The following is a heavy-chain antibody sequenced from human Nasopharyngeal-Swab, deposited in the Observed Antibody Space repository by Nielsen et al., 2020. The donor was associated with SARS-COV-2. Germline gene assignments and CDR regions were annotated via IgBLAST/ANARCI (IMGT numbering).Heavy chain of an antibody. J-gene: IGHJ6*02. Sequence: WIRQPPGKGLEWVAVIWYDGSSKYYADSVKGRFTISRDNSKNTLYLQMNSLRAEDTAVYYCARDLYGMDVWGQGTTVTVSS. CDR3: ARDLYGMDV. V-gene: IGHV3-33*01. D-gene: IGHD2-8*01. CDR2: IWYDGSSK.